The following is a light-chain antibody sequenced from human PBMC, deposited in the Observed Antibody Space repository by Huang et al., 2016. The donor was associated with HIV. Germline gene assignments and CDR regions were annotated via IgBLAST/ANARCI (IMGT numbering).Light chain of an antibody. CDR3: QQFNSWPYT. V-gene: IGKV3-15*01. CDR1: QNVGSN. CDR2: GAS. Sequence: DILMTQSPATPSVSPGERATLSCRASQNVGSNLAWYQQKPGQAPRLLIYGASTRATGIPARLSGSVSGREFTLTISSLQSEDFAVYFCQQFNSWPYTVGQGTKLEIK. J-gene: IGKJ2*01.